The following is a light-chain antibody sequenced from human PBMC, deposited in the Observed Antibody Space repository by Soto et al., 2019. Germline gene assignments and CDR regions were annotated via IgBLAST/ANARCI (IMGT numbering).Light chain of an antibody. Sequence: EVVLTQSPDTLSLSPGETATLSCRASQSLRATYVAWYQQRPGQAPRLLIYGASFRATGIPARFSGRGSETDFPLSISRLEPEDFAVYYCQQYVTSPRTFXQGTKVDIK. CDR2: GAS. CDR3: QQYVTSPRT. J-gene: IGKJ1*01. CDR1: QSLRATY. V-gene: IGKV3-20*01.